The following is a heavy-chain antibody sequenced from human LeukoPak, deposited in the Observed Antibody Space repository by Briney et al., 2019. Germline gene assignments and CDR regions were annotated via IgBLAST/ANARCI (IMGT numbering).Heavy chain of an antibody. V-gene: IGHV4-39*07. Sequence: PSETLSLTCTVSGGSFSSSSYYWGWIRQPPGKGLEWIGSIYYSGSTYYNPSLKSRVTISVDTSKNQFSLKLSSVTAADTAVYYCARAPFWSGNYFGYWGQGTLVTVSS. CDR3: ARAPFWSGNYFGY. CDR2: IYYSGST. CDR1: GGSFSSSSYY. D-gene: IGHD3-3*01. J-gene: IGHJ4*02.